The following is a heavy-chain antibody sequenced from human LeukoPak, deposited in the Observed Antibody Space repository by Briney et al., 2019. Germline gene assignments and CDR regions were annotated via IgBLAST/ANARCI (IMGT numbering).Heavy chain of an antibody. CDR3: ARNGYSYDRYPEFNY. Sequence: SETLSLTCAVYGGSFSGYYWSWIRQPPGKGLEWIGYIYYSGSTNYNPSLKSRVTISVDTSKNQFSLKLSSVTAADTAVYYCARNGYSYDRYPEFNYWGQGTLVTVSS. J-gene: IGHJ4*02. CDR2: IYYSGST. V-gene: IGHV4-59*01. CDR1: GGSFSGYY. D-gene: IGHD5-18*01.